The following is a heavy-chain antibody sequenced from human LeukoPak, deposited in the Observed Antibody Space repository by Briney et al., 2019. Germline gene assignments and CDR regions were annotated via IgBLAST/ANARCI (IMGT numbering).Heavy chain of an antibody. Sequence: GASVKVSCKASGYTFTSYGISWVRQAPGQGLEWMGWIGAYNGNTNYAQKLQGRVTMTTDTSTSTAYMELRSLRSDDTAVYYCARDGPSLWYIRDIKLDYWGQGTLVTVSS. CDR2: IGAYNGNT. V-gene: IGHV1-18*01. CDR1: GYTFTSYG. CDR3: ARDGPSLWYIRDIKLDY. D-gene: IGHD5-12*01. J-gene: IGHJ4*02.